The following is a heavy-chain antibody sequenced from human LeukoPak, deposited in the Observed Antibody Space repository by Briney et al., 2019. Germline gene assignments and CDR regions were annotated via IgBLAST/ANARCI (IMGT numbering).Heavy chain of an antibody. J-gene: IGHJ5*02. Sequence: ASVKVSCKASGYTFTSYYMHWVRQAPGQGLEWMGIINPSGGSTSYAQKFQGRVTMTRDMSTSTVYMELSSLRSEDTAVYYCAKDPFGGGYDYRNWFDPWGQGTLVTVSS. CDR1: GYTFTSYY. CDR3: AKDPFGGGYDYRNWFDP. D-gene: IGHD5-12*01. CDR2: INPSGGST. V-gene: IGHV1-46*01.